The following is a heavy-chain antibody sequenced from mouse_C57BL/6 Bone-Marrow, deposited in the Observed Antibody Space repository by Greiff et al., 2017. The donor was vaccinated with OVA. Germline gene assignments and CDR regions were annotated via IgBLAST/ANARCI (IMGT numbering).Heavy chain of an antibody. Sequence: VQLQQSGAELVRPGTSVKMSCKASGYTFTNYWIGWAKQRPGHGLEWIGDIYPGGGYTNYNEKFKGKATLTADKSSSTAYMQLSSLTSEDSDVYYCDIGTNWDYFDYWGQGTTLTVSS. D-gene: IGHD4-1*01. J-gene: IGHJ2*01. CDR2: IYPGGGYT. V-gene: IGHV1-63*01. CDR3: DIGTNWDYFDY. CDR1: GYTFTNYW.